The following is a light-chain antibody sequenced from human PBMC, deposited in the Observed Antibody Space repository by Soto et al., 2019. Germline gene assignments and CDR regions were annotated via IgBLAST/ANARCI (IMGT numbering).Light chain of an antibody. CDR2: AAS. CDR3: QQANRFPFT. Sequence: DIQMPQSPSSVSASLGDRVTITCRASQHISTWLVWYQQKPGKAPQLLIYAASSLQTGVPSRFSGSGSGTDFSLTISSLQPEDSATYYCQQANRFPFTFGQGTRLEI. V-gene: IGKV1-12*01. CDR1: QHISTW. J-gene: IGKJ2*01.